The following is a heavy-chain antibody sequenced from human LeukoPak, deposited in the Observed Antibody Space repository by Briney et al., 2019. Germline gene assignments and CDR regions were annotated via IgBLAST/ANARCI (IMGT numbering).Heavy chain of an antibody. CDR1: GFTFSSYA. D-gene: IGHD2-21*02. CDR3: ARELAYCGGDCYSGVDY. CDR2: ISYDGSNK. V-gene: IGHV3-30-3*01. J-gene: IGHJ4*02. Sequence: PGRSLRLSCAASGFTFSSYAMHWVRQAPGKGLEWVAVISYDGSNKYYADSVKGRFTISRDNSKNTLYLQMNSLRAEDTAVYHCARELAYCGGDCYSGVDYWGQGTLVTVSS.